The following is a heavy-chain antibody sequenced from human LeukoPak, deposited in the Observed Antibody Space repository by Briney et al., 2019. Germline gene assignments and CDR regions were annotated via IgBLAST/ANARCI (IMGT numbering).Heavy chain of an antibody. CDR1: GFAFSDHW. CDR3: ARVGTWELQRVFDF. CDR2: INREGNEK. V-gene: IGHV3-7*01. Sequence: GGSLRLSCATFGFAFSDHWMTWVRQVPGKGLEWVANINREGNEKYYVDSVKGRFTISRDNAKNSVDLQMDSLRVEDTAVYYCARVGTWELQRVFDFWGQGTLVTVSS. D-gene: IGHD1-26*01. J-gene: IGHJ4*02.